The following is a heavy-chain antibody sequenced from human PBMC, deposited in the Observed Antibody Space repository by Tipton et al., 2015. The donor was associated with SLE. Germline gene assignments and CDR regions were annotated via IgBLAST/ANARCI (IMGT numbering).Heavy chain of an antibody. J-gene: IGHJ3*01. CDR3: AKYEGGSLRDV. CDR1: GASISSSDYN. CDR2: IYYNGNT. V-gene: IGHV4-39*07. Sequence: TLSLTCTVSGASISSSDYNWDWVRQPPGKGLEWIGSIYYNGNTYYSPTLDSRVTIFLDTSKNQFSLKLSSVTAADTAVYYCAKYEGGSLRDVWGQGTMVTVSS. D-gene: IGHD3-16*01.